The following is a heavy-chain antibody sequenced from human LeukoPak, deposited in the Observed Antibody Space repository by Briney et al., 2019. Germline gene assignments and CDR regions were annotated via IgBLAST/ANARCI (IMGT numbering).Heavy chain of an antibody. D-gene: IGHD4-17*01. Sequence: GGSLRLSCAASGFTFSSYSMNWARQAPGKGLEWVSSISSSSSYIYYADSVKGRFTISRDNAKNSLYLQMNSLRAEDTAVYYCARYITVTTDAFDIWGQGTMVTVSS. CDR3: ARYITVTTDAFDI. CDR1: GFTFSSYS. V-gene: IGHV3-21*01. J-gene: IGHJ3*02. CDR2: ISSSSSYI.